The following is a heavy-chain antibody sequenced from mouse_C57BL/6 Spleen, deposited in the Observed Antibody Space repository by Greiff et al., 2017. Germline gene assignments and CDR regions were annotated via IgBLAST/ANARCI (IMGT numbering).Heavy chain of an antibody. Sequence: EVQLQQSGAELVKPGASVKLSCTASGFNIKDYYMHWVKQRPEQGLEWIGRIDPEDGGTKYAPKFQGKATITADTSSNTAYLQLSSLTSEDTAVYYCARSGDGDYRNYFDYWGQGTTRTVSS. CDR1: GFNIKDYY. V-gene: IGHV14-2*01. D-gene: IGHD2-13*01. CDR3: ARSGDGDYRNYFDY. J-gene: IGHJ2*01. CDR2: IDPEDGGT.